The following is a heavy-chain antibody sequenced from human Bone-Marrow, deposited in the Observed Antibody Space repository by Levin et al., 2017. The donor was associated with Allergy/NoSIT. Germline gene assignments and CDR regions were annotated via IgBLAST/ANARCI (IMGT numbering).Heavy chain of an antibody. V-gene: IGHV3-30*18. D-gene: IGHD5-12*01. CDR2: ISYGGNYK. CDR1: GLTFTNYG. J-gene: IGHJ4*02. Sequence: HPGESLKISCKTSGLTFTNYGLHWVRQAPGKGLEWVSVISYGGNYKWYADSVKGRFTISRDNSQSTVYLQMDSLRTEDTAVYFCAKVQEIKTVASQGLDYWGQGTLVTVSS. CDR3: AKVQEIKTVASQGLDY.